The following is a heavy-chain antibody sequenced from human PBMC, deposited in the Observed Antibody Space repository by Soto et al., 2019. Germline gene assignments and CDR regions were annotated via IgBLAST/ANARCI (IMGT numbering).Heavy chain of an antibody. D-gene: IGHD3-22*01. CDR1: GYTFSSYG. V-gene: IGHV1-18*01. Sequence: QAQLVQSGAEVEKPGASVKVCCKASGYTFSSYGISWVRQTPGQGLEWLGWISPYNDDTKYAQKLQGRVTMTTDTSTRTAYMDLRSLRSDDTAVYFCARGGYYDSSGSRNYHYYGMDVWGQGTTVTVSS. CDR2: ISPYNDDT. CDR3: ARGGYYDSSGSRNYHYYGMDV. J-gene: IGHJ6*02.